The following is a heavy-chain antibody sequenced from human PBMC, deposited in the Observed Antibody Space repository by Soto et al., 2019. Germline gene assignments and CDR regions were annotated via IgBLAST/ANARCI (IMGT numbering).Heavy chain of an antibody. D-gene: IGHD2-15*01. CDR2: IIPTFGTA. J-gene: IGHJ4*02. Sequence: GASVKVSCKASGGTFSSYAISWVRQAPGQGLEWMGGIIPTFGTANYAQKFQGRVTITADASTSTAYMELSSLRSEDTAVYYCATNSRCVDRMRGSCYRGLFDYWGQGTLVTVAS. CDR3: ATNSRCVDRMRGSCYRGLFDY. CDR1: GGTFSSYA. V-gene: IGHV1-69*13.